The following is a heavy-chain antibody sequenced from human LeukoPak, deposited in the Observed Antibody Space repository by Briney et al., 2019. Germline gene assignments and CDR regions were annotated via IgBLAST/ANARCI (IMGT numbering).Heavy chain of an antibody. CDR1: GGSISSYY. CDR3: ARALGTY. J-gene: IGHJ4*02. D-gene: IGHD7-27*01. Sequence: SETLSLTCTVSGGSISSYYWSWIRQPPVKGLEWIGYIYYSGSTNYNPSLKSRVTISVDTSKNQFSLKLSSVTAADTAVYYCARALGTYWGQGTLVTVSS. CDR2: IYYSGST. V-gene: IGHV4-59*01.